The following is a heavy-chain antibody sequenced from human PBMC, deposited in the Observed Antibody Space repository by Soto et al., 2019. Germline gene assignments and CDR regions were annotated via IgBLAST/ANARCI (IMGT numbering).Heavy chain of an antibody. CDR3: ARGPQRQLVKAFDI. D-gene: IGHD6-13*01. CDR1: GFTVSSNY. CDR2: IYSGGST. Sequence: GGSLRLSCAASGFTVSSNYMSWVRQAPGKGLEWVSVIYSGGSTYYADPVKGRFTISRDNSKNTLYLQMNSLRAEDTAVYYCARGPQRQLVKAFDIWGQGTMVTVSS. J-gene: IGHJ3*02. V-gene: IGHV3-66*02.